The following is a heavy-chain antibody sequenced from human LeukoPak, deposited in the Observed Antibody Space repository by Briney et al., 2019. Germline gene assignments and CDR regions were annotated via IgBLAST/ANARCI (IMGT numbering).Heavy chain of an antibody. CDR3: AREGQDYYDSSGHGDFQH. CDR1: GYTFTGYY. V-gene: IGHV1-2*02. Sequence: ASVNVSCKASGYTFTGYYMHWVRQAPGQGLEWMGWINPNSGDTNYAQKFQGRVTMTRDTSISTAYMELSRLRSDDTAVYYCAREGQDYYDSSGHGDFQHWGQGTLVTVSS. J-gene: IGHJ1*01. CDR2: INPNSGDT. D-gene: IGHD3-22*01.